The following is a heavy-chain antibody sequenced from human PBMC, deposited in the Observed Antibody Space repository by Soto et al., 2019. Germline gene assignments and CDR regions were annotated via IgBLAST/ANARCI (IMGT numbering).Heavy chain of an antibody. CDR1: GGSVSSGDHY. J-gene: IGHJ4*02. V-gene: IGHV4-30-4*01. CDR3: ATESSGSSPLHFDF. D-gene: IGHD3-22*01. Sequence: QVLLEESGPGLVKPSQTLSLTCTVSGGSVSSGDHYWSWIRQPPGKGLEWIGYVYYSGSTYYNPSLGSRVTISIDTSKNQFSLKLFSVTASDAAVYFCATESSGSSPLHFDFWGQGALVSVSS. CDR2: VYYSGST.